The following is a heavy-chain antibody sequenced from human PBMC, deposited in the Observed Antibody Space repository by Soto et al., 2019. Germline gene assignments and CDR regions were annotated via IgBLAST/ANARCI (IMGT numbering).Heavy chain of an antibody. CDR1: GFTFDDYA. CDR2: ISWDGGST. CDR3: AKDRFHAGEFDY. D-gene: IGHD4-17*01. V-gene: IGHV3-43D*04. J-gene: IGHJ4*02. Sequence: GGSLRLSCAASGFTFDDYAMHWVRQAPGKGLEWVSLISWDGGSTYYADSVKGRFTISRDNSKNSLYLQMNSLRAEDTAVYYCAKDRFHAGEFDYWGQGTLVTVSS.